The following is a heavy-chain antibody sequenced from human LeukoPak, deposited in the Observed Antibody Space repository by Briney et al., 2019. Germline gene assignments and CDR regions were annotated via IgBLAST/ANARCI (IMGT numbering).Heavy chain of an antibody. CDR2: ISSSSSYI. CDR1: GFTFSSYS. Sequence: MAGGSLRLSCAASGFTFSSYSMNWVRQAPGKGLEWVSSISSSSSYIYYADSVKGRFTISRDNAKNSLYLQMNSLRAEDTAVYYCARPYSGYVQSDYWGQGTLVTVSS. D-gene: IGHD5-12*01. J-gene: IGHJ4*02. CDR3: ARPYSGYVQSDY. V-gene: IGHV3-21*01.